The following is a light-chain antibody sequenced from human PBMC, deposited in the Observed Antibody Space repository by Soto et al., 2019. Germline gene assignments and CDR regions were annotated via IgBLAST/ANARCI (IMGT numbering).Light chain of an antibody. J-gene: IGKJ4*01. CDR2: GAS. Sequence: EIVMTQSPATLSLSPGERATLSCRASQSIGVNLAWYQQKPGQAPRLLIYGASIRVTGIPARFSGSGSGTEFSLTISSLQSEDFAVYYCHQYNDWPPLTLGGGTKVEMK. V-gene: IGKV3-15*01. CDR1: QSIGVN. CDR3: HQYNDWPPLT.